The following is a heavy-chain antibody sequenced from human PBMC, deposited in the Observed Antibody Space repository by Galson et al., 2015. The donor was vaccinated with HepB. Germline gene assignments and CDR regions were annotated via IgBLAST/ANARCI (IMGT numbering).Heavy chain of an antibody. CDR1: GYIFTSYW. J-gene: IGHJ3*02. CDR3: ARIYVAGRDAFDI. Sequence: QSGAEVKKPGESLKISCRGSGYIFTSYWIGWVRQMPGKGLEWMGIIYPGDSDSRYSPSFQGQVTISVDKSISTAYLQWSSLKASDTAMYYCARIYVAGRDAFDIWGQGTMVTVSS. D-gene: IGHD6-19*01. CDR2: IYPGDSDS. V-gene: IGHV5-51*01.